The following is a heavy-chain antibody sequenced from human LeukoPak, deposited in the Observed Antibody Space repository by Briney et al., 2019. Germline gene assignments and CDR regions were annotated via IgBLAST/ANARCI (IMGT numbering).Heavy chain of an antibody. CDR3: ARSLIVVVITQSFDY. CDR2: IYGDGST. D-gene: IGHD3-22*01. J-gene: IGHJ4*02. CDR1: GVTLSSNY. V-gene: IGHV3-53*01. Sequence: GGSLRLSCAASGVTLSSNYMTWVRQAPGKGPEWVSVIYGDGSTYFAESVKGRFTLSRDDAKNSLYLQMNSLRAEDTAVYYCARSLIVVVITQSFDYWGQGTLVTVSS.